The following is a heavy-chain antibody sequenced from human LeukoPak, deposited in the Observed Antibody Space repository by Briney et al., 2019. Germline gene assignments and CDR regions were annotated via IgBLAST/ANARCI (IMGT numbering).Heavy chain of an antibody. CDR2: INHSGST. CDR1: GGSFSGYY. Sequence: PSETLSLTCAVYGGSFSGYYWSWNRQPPGKGLEWIGEINHSGSTNYNPSLKSRVTISVDTSKNQFSLKLSSVTAADTAVYYCARGRGVGDYWGQGTLVTVSS. J-gene: IGHJ4*02. D-gene: IGHD3-10*01. CDR3: ARGRGVGDY. V-gene: IGHV4-34*01.